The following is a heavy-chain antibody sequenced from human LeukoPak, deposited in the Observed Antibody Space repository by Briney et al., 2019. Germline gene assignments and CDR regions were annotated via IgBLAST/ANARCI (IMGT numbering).Heavy chain of an antibody. CDR2: IYPGDSDT. CDR1: GYSFTSYW. CDR3: ARQSPPYYGSGSYFDY. D-gene: IGHD3-10*01. Sequence: GESLKISCKGSGYSFTSYWIGWVRQLPGKGLEWMGIIYPGDSDTRYSPSFQGQVTISADKSISTAYLQWSSLKASDTAMYYCARQSPPYYGSGSYFDYWGQGTLVTVSS. V-gene: IGHV5-51*01. J-gene: IGHJ4*02.